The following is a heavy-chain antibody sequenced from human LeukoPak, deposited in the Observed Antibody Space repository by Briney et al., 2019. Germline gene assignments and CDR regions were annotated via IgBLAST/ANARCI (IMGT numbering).Heavy chain of an antibody. J-gene: IGHJ5*02. D-gene: IGHD3-16*01. Sequence: SETLSLTCTVSGGSISSYYWSWIRQPPGKGLEWIGYIYYSGSTNYNPSLKSRVTISVDTSKNQFSLKLSSVTAADTAVYYCARDVSRGDMRFGPWGQGTLVTVSS. CDR3: ARDVSRGDMRFGP. CDR1: GGSISSYY. CDR2: IYYSGST. V-gene: IGHV4-59*01.